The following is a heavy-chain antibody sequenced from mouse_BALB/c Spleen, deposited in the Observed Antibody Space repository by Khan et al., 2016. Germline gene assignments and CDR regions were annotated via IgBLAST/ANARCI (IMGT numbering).Heavy chain of an antibody. CDR2: ISDGGSYT. D-gene: IGHD2-4*01. CDR1: GFTFSDYY. J-gene: IGHJ3*01. CDR3: AGEGLRRGFAY. V-gene: IGHV5-4*02. Sequence: EVELVESGGGLVKPGGSLKLSCAASGFTFSDYYMYWVRQTPEKRLEWVATISDGGSYTYYPDSVKGRFTISRDNAKNNLYLQMSSLKSEDTAMYYCAGEGLRRGFAYWGQGLWSLSLQ.